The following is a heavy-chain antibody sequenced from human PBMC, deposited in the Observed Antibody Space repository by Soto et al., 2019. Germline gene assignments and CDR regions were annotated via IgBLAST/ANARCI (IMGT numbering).Heavy chain of an antibody. Sequence: SGPTLVNPTQTLTLTCTFSGFSLSTSGMCVSWIRQPPGKALEWLARIDWDDDKYYSTSLKTRLTISKDTSKNQVVLTMTNMDPVDTATYYCARHFYYYDSSGYYKDKGYYWYFDLWGRGTLVTVSS. CDR1: GFSLSTSGMC. D-gene: IGHD3-22*01. V-gene: IGHV2-70*11. CDR2: IDWDDDK. J-gene: IGHJ2*01. CDR3: ARHFYYYDSSGYYKDKGYYWYFDL.